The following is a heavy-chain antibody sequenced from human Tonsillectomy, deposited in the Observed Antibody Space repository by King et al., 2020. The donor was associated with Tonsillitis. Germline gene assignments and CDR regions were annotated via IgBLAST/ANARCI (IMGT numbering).Heavy chain of an antibody. CDR3: AKDGIALSDWYFDL. CDR2: IAYDACYE. Sequence: VQLVESGGGVVQPGRSLRLSCAASGFTFSNYGMHWVRQAPGKGLEWVALIAYDACYENYADSVKGRFAISRDNSKNTLYLEMNSLRVEDTSVYYCAKDGIALSDWYFDLWGRGTLVTVSS. V-gene: IGHV3-30*18. CDR1: GFTFSNYG. D-gene: IGHD3-16*02. J-gene: IGHJ2*01.